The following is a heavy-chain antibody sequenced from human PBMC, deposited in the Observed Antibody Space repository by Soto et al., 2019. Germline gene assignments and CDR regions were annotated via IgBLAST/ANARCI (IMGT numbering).Heavy chain of an antibody. V-gene: IGHV3-9*01. CDR2: ISWNSGSI. CDR1: GFTFNSYG. J-gene: IGHJ6*02. Sequence: SLRLSCAASGFTFNSYGMNWVRQAPGKGLEWVSCISWNSGSIGYADSVKGRFTISRDNAKNSLYLQMNSLRAEDTALHYCARASFYGLDVWGQGTTVTVSS. CDR3: ARASFYGLDV.